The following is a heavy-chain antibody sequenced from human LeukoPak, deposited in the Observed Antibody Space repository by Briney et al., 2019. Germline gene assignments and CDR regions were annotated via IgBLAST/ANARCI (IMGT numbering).Heavy chain of an antibody. CDR3: ARRGVTSMVRGFLDW. J-gene: IGHJ4*02. V-gene: IGHV1-18*04. CDR2: ISAYNGNT. CDR1: GFTFTGYY. D-gene: IGHD3-10*01. Sequence: ASVKVSCKASGFTFTGYYIHWVRRAPGQGLEWMGWISAYNGNTNYAQKLQGRVNMTTDTSTRTAYMELRSLRSDDTAVYYCARRGVTSMVRGFLDWWGQGTLVTVSS.